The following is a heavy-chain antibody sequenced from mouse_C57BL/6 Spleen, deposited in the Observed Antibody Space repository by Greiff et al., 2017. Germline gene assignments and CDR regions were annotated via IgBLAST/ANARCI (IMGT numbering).Heavy chain of an antibody. J-gene: IGHJ4*01. D-gene: IGHD4-1*01. CDR3: ARETGTYAMDY. V-gene: IGHV5-17*01. CDR1: GFTFSDYG. Sequence: EVQLVESGGGLVKPGGSLTLSCAASGFTFSDYGMHWVRQAPEQGLEWVAYISSGSSTIYYADTVKGRFTISRDNAKNTLFLQMTSLRSEDTAMYYCARETGTYAMDYWGQGTSVTVSS. CDR2: ISSGSSTI.